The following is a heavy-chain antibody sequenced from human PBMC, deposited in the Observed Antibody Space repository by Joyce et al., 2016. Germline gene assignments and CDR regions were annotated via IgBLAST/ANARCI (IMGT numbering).Heavy chain of an antibody. J-gene: IGHJ6*03. V-gene: IGHV1-2*06. CDR3: ARDYCSGGTCYDYYYYYMDV. D-gene: IGHD2-15*01. Sequence: QVQLVQSGAEVKKPGASVKVSCKASGYSFTGYYMHWVRQAPGQGLEGRGRINPDRGGTNYAQKVQGRVTMTRDTSISTAYMELSSLRSDDTAVYYCARDYCSGGTCYDYYYYYMDVWGKGTTVTVSS. CDR2: INPDRGGT. CDR1: GYSFTGYY.